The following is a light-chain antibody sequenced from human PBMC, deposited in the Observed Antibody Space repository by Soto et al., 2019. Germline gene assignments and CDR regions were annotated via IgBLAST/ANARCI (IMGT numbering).Light chain of an antibody. CDR1: STNIGNNA. CDR2: RSD. CDR3: AAWDDSLSAVL. V-gene: IGLV1-47*01. J-gene: IGLJ2*01. Sequence: QSVLTQPPSASGTPGQRVTISRSGGSTNIGNNAVYWYQHLPGTAPKLLIYRSDRRPSGVPERISGAKSGSSASLAISGLRSEDEGDYYCAAWDDSLSAVLFGGGTKLTV.